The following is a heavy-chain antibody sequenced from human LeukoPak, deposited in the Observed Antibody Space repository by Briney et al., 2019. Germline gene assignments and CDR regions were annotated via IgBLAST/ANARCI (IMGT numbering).Heavy chain of an antibody. CDR1: GFTFSSYS. D-gene: IGHD1-26*01. CDR3: ARDWPGIVGPRDFDY. Sequence: GGSLRLSCAASGFTFSSYSMNWVRQAPGKGLEWVSYISSSSSTIYYADSVKGRFTISRDNAKNSLYLQMNSLRAEDTAVYYCARDWPGIVGPRDFDYWGQGTLVTVSS. J-gene: IGHJ4*02. CDR2: ISSSSSTI. V-gene: IGHV3-48*01.